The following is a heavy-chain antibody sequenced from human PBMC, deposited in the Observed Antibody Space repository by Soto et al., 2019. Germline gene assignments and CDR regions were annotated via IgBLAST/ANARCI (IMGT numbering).Heavy chain of an antibody. Sequence: GGSLRLSCAASGFTFSSYGMHWVRQAPGKGPEWVAVIWYDGSNKYYADSVKGRFTISRDNSKNMLYLQMNSLRAEDTAVYYCARDFVAYYYDSSGYYPLGGMDVWGQGTTVTVSS. J-gene: IGHJ6*02. V-gene: IGHV3-33*01. D-gene: IGHD3-22*01. CDR1: GFTFSSYG. CDR3: ARDFVAYYYDSSGYYPLGGMDV. CDR2: IWYDGSNK.